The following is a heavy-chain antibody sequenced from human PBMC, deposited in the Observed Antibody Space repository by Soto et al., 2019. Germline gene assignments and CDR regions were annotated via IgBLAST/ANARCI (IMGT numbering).Heavy chain of an antibody. Sequence: SVKVSCKASGFTFTSSAVQWVRQARGQRLEWIGWIVAGSGNTNYAQKFQERVTITRDMSTSTAYMELSSLRSEDTAVYYCAALLGSGYYIGFQHWGQGTLVTVSS. CDR3: AALLGSGYYIGFQH. V-gene: IGHV1-58*01. D-gene: IGHD3-22*01. CDR2: IVAGSGNT. CDR1: GFTFTSSA. J-gene: IGHJ1*01.